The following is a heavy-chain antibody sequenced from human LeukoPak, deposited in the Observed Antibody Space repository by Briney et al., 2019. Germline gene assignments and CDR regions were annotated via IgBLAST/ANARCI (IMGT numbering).Heavy chain of an antibody. J-gene: IGHJ6*02. D-gene: IGHD6-19*01. V-gene: IGHV3-33*01. CDR1: GFAFSSYG. CDR2: IRYDGSNK. CDR3: ARDRQWLVYGMDV. Sequence: GGSLRLSCAASGFAFSSYGMHWVRQAPGKGLEWVAVIRYDGSNKYYADSVKGRFTISRDNSKNTLYLQMNSLRAEDTAVYYCARDRQWLVYGMDVWGQGTTVTVSS.